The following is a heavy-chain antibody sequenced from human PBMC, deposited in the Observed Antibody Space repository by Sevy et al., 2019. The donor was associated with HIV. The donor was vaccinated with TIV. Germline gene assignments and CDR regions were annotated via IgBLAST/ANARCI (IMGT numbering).Heavy chain of an antibody. Sequence: SETLSLTCTVSGGSISSDTYYWNWIRQPAGKGLEWIGRIYTSGGTNYNPSLKSRVTISVDTSKNQFSLKLSSVTAADTAVYYCARDRRVRGLIYDRGWYFNLWGRGTLVTVSS. CDR2: IYTSGGT. CDR1: GGSISSDTYY. J-gene: IGHJ2*01. D-gene: IGHD3-10*01. CDR3: ARDRRVRGLIYDRGWYFNL. V-gene: IGHV4-61*02.